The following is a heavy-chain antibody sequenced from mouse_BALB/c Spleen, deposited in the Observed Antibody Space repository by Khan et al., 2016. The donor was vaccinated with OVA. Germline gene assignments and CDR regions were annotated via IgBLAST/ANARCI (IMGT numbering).Heavy chain of an antibody. J-gene: IGHJ2*01. CDR2: IYPGTDNS. Sequence: VQLQQSGAELVRPGASVKLSCKTSGYTFSSYWIHWVKQRPGQGLEWIARIYPGTDNSYYNEKFKDKATLTADKSSNTAYMQLSSLKSEDSDVYFCASEDVWDSFDHWGQGTTLTVSS. D-gene: IGHD3-3*01. CDR1: GYTFSSYW. CDR3: ASEDVWDSFDH. V-gene: IGHV1S132*01.